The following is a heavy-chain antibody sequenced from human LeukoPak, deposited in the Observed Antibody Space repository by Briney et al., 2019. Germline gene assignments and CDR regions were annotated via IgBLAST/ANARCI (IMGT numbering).Heavy chain of an antibody. Sequence: KASETLSLTCAVYGGSFSGYYWSWIRQPPGKGLEWIGEVNHSGSTNYNPSLKSRVTISVDTSKNQFSLKLSSVTAADTAVYYCARRRAEYSSSWYGKLKYYFDYWGQGTLVTVSS. V-gene: IGHV4-34*01. CDR1: GGSFSGYY. CDR2: VNHSGST. D-gene: IGHD6-13*01. J-gene: IGHJ4*02. CDR3: ARRRAEYSSSWYGKLKYYFDY.